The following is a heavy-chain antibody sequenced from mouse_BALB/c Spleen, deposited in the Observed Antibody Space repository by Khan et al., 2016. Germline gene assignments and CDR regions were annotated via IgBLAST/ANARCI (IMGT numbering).Heavy chain of an antibody. Sequence: QIQLVQSGTELAKPGASVKMSCKASGYTFTNYWVHWVKQRPGQGLEWIGYINPNTAYTEYKQKFKDKATLTADKSSSTAYMQLSSLTSEDSAVYYCARREYGNYGVAYWGQGTLVTVSA. D-gene: IGHD2-10*02. V-gene: IGHV1-7*01. J-gene: IGHJ3*01. CDR3: ARREYGNYGVAY. CDR1: GYTFTNYW. CDR2: INPNTAYT.